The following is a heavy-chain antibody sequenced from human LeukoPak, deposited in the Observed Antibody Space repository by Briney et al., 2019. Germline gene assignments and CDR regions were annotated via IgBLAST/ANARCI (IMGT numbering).Heavy chain of an antibody. CDR3: ARQVGYVDTAMDQVGMDV. D-gene: IGHD5-18*01. V-gene: IGHV3-11*04. Sequence: PGGSLRLSCAASGFTFSDYYMSWISQAPGKGLEWVSYISSSGSTIYYADSVKGRFTISRDNAKNSLYLQMNSLRAEDTAVYYCARQVGYVDTAMDQVGMDVWGQGTTVTVSS. CDR2: ISSSGSTI. CDR1: GFTFSDYY. J-gene: IGHJ6*02.